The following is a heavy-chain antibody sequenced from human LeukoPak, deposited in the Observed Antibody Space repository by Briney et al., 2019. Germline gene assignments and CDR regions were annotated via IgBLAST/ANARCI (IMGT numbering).Heavy chain of an antibody. V-gene: IGHV3-7*03. Sequence: SGGSLRLSCAASGFTFSSYWMTWVRQAPGKGLEWVADINEDGSEKHYVDSVKGRFTISRDNAKNSLYLQMNSLRTEDTALYYCAKGPSLGYSYGHHYFDYWGQGTLVTVSS. D-gene: IGHD5-18*01. CDR2: INEDGSEK. CDR1: GFTFSSYW. J-gene: IGHJ4*02. CDR3: AKGPSLGYSYGHHYFDY.